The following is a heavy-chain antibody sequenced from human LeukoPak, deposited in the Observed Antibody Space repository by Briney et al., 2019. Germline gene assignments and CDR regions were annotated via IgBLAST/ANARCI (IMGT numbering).Heavy chain of an antibody. Sequence: GGSLRLSCTASGFTFSNYALSWVRQAPGKGLEWVVSGSGANTYYADSVKGRFTISRDNSKNTLYLQMNSLRAEDMAVYYCAKDVQYYYDSSGGYYFDYWGQGTLVTVSS. D-gene: IGHD3-22*01. CDR2: SGSGANT. J-gene: IGHJ4*02. V-gene: IGHV3-23*01. CDR3: AKDVQYYYDSSGGYYFDY. CDR1: GFTFSNYA.